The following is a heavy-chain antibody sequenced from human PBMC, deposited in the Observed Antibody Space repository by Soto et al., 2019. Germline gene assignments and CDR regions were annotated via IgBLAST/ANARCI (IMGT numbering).Heavy chain of an antibody. CDR3: AKDGAALRFLEWLLYFDY. CDR2: ISGSGGST. Sequence: PVGSLGLSCSASGFTFSSYAMSWVRQAPGKGLEWVSAISGSGGSTYYADSVKGRFTISRDNSKNTLYLQMNSLRAEDTAVYYCAKDGAALRFLEWLLYFDYWGQGTLVTVFS. V-gene: IGHV3-23*01. CDR1: GFTFSSYA. J-gene: IGHJ4*02. D-gene: IGHD3-3*01.